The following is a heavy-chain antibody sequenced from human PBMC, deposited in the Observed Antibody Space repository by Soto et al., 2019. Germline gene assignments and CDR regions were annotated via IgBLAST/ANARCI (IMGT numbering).Heavy chain of an antibody. CDR2: VIPIFGTA. CDR3: AGSPGGTAMVRRYYYYGMDV. D-gene: IGHD5-18*01. J-gene: IGHJ6*02. CDR1: GGTFSSYA. Sequence: QVQLVQSGAEVKKPGSSVKVSCKASGGTFSSYAISWVRQAPGQGLEWMGGVIPIFGTANYAQKFQGRVTITADESTSTAYMELSRLRSEDTAVYYCAGSPGGTAMVRRYYYYGMDVWGQGTTVTVSS. V-gene: IGHV1-69*12.